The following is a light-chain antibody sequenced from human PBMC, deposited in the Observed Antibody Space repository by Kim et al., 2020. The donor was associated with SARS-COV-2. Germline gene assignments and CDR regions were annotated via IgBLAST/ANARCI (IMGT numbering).Light chain of an antibody. Sequence: SYELTQPPSVSVAPGKTARIPCDGDNIGRKSVHWYQQKPGQAPVLVIYYDIDRPSGIPERFSGSNSENTATLTISRVEAGDEADYYCQVWDRSSDHWVFGGGTQLTVL. CDR2: YDI. J-gene: IGLJ3*02. CDR1: NIGRKS. CDR3: QVWDRSSDHWV. V-gene: IGLV3-21*04.